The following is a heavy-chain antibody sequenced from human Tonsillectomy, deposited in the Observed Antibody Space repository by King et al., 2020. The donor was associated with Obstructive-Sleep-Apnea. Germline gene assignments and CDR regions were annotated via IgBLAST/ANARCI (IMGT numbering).Heavy chain of an antibody. CDR2: IYSGDSDT. Sequence: VQLVESGAEVKKPGESLTISCKCSGYNLASYWIGWVRQLPGRGLKWMGSIYSGDSDTRYSPSFQGQVTNSADKSISTAYLQWSSLIASDTAMFYCARRGTYGENYFDYWGQGTLVTVSS. CDR3: ARRGTYGENYFDY. CDR1: GYNLASYW. V-gene: IGHV5-51*01. J-gene: IGHJ4*02. D-gene: IGHD4-17*01.